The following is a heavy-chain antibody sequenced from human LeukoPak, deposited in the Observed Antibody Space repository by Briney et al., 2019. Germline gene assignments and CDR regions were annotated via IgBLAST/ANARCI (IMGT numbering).Heavy chain of an antibody. CDR3: ARGGHSSFDY. CDR2: ITSDGSNM. V-gene: IGHV3-74*01. CDR1: GFTFSNFW. J-gene: IGHJ4*02. Sequence: PGGSLRLSCAASGFTFSNFWLHWVRQAPGKGLEWVSRITSDGSNMNYADSVQGRFTISRDNAKNTLYLQMNSLRAEDTAVYYCARGGHSSFDYWGQGALVTVSS. D-gene: IGHD3-16*01.